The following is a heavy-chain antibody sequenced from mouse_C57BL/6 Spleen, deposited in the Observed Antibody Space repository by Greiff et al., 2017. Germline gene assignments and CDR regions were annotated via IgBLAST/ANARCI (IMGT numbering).Heavy chain of an antibody. CDR2: IDPSDSYT. D-gene: IGHD4-1*01. CDR3: ARLDWDGY. V-gene: IGHV1-69*01. CDR1: GYTFTSYW. Sequence: QVQLQQPGAELVMPGASVKLSCKASGYTFTSYWMHWVKQRPGPGLEWLGEIDPSDSYTNYTQKFKGKSTLTVDKSSSTAYMQLSSLTSEDSAVYYCARLDWDGYWGQGTTLTVSS. J-gene: IGHJ2*01.